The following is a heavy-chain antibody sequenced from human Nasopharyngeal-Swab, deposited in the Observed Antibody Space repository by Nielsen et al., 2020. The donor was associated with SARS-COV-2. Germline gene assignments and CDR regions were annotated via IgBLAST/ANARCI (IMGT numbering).Heavy chain of an antibody. CDR3: ARGILRSNWFDP. V-gene: IGHV4-39*07. CDR2: IYYSGST. J-gene: IGHJ5*02. CDR1: GGSISSSSYY. Sequence: SETLSLSCTVSGGSISSSSYYWGWIRQPPGKGLEWIGSIYYSGSTYYNPSLKSRVTISVDTSKNQFSLKLSSVPAADTAVYYCARGILRSNWFDPWGQGTLVTVSS. D-gene: IGHD2/OR15-2a*01.